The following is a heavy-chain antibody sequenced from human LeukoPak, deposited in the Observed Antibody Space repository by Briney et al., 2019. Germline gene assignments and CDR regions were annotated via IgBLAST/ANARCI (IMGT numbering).Heavy chain of an antibody. J-gene: IGHJ4*02. Sequence: SGTLSLTCTFSGSSISTYNWSWIRQFPGKGLEWIGQSGSSNYNPSLKSRVSISMVTSKNQFSLRLTSVTAADTAVYYCAMFRVGGGGVRYWGQGTLVTVSS. CDR3: AMFRVGGGGVRY. CDR2: SGSS. D-gene: IGHD1-1*01. V-gene: IGHV4-59*01. CDR1: GSSISTYN.